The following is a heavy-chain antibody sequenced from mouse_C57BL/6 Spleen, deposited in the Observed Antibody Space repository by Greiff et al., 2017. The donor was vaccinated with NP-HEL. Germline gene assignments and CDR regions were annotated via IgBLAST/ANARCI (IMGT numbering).Heavy chain of an antibody. J-gene: IGHJ3*01. CDR1: GFSLTSYG. D-gene: IGHD1-1*01. V-gene: IGHV2-6*01. CDR3: ASDNYGSTPFAY. Sequence: VMLVESGPGLVAPSQSLSITCTVSGFSLTSYGVDWVRQSPGKGLEWLGVIWGVGSTNYNSALKSRLSISKDNSKSQVFLKMNSLQTDDTAMYYCASDNYGSTPFAYWGQGTLVTVSA. CDR2: IWGVGST.